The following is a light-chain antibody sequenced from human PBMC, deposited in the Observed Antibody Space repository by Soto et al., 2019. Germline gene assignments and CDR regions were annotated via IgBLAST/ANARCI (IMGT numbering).Light chain of an antibody. CDR2: GAS. Sequence: VLTQSPGTLSLSPGERATISCRASQSISSNYLAWYQHKPGQAPRLLIYGASSRAPGIPHRFSGSGSGTDFTLTISRLEPEDCGVFYCQQYGNSPPYTFGQGTRLEIK. CDR1: QSISSNY. CDR3: QQYGNSPPYT. J-gene: IGKJ2*01. V-gene: IGKV3-20*01.